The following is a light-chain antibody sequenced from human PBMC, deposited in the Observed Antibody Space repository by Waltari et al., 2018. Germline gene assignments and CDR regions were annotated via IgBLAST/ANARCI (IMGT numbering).Light chain of an antibody. J-gene: IGLJ2*01. CDR1: SSAVGDYRH. CDR2: EVS. CDR3: SSYTTSTSYVV. V-gene: IGLV2-14*01. Sequence: QSALTQPPSLSGSPGQSITTSCPATSSAVGDYRHVAWYQHHPGKAPKLMIYEVSNRPSGVSKRFSGSKSGNTASLTISGLQAEDEADYYCSSYTTSTSYVVFGGGTKLTVL.